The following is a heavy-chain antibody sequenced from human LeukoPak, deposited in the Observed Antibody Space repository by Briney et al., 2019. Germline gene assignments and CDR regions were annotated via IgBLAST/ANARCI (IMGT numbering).Heavy chain of an antibody. CDR1: GFTFSSYG. CDR2: ISYDGSNK. J-gene: IGHJ4*02. CDR3: ARDSLSWA. D-gene: IGHD1-26*01. V-gene: IGHV3-30*19. Sequence: PGGSLRLSCAASGFTFSSYGMHWVRQAPGKGLEWVAVISYDGSNKYYADPVKGRFTISRDNSKNTLYLQMNSLRAEDTAVYYCARDSLSWAWGQGTLVTVSS.